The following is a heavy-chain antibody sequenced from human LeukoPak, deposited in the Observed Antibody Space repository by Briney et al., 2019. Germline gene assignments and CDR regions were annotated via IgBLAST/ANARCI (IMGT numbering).Heavy chain of an antibody. CDR1: GSTFSSYS. CDR2: ISSSSSYI. J-gene: IGHJ4*02. CDR3: ALENYDILTGYRSLDY. Sequence: GGSLRLSCAASGSTFSSYSMNWVRQAPGKGLEWVSSISSSSSYIYYADSVKGRFTISRDNAKNSLYLQMNSLRAEDTAVYYCALENYDILTGYRSLDYWGQGTLVTVSS. V-gene: IGHV3-21*01. D-gene: IGHD3-9*01.